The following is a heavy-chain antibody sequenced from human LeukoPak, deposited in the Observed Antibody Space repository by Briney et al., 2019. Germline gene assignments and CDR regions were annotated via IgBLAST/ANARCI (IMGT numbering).Heavy chain of an antibody. CDR2: ISGSGGST. Sequence: GGSQRLSCAASGFTFSSYAMNWVRQAPGKGLEWVSTISGSGGSTYYADSVKGRFTISRDNSKNTLYLQMNSLRAEDTAVYYCAKALGGSGSNFDYWGQGTLVTVSS. CDR1: GFTFSSYA. V-gene: IGHV3-23*01. CDR3: AKALGGSGSNFDY. D-gene: IGHD3-10*01. J-gene: IGHJ4*02.